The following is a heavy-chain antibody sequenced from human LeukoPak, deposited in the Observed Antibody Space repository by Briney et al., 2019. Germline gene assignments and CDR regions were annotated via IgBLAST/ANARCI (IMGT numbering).Heavy chain of an antibody. D-gene: IGHD2-2*02. V-gene: IGHV3-74*01. CDR1: GFTFSSQG. CDR3: ARYTGRGLDY. CDR2: IISDGSNT. Sequence: PGGSLRLSCAASGFTFSSQGMHWVRHAPGKGLVWVSRIISDGSNTIYADSVKGRFTISRDNAKSTLYLEMNSLRAEDTAVYFCARYTGRGLDYWGQGNLVIVSS. J-gene: IGHJ4*02.